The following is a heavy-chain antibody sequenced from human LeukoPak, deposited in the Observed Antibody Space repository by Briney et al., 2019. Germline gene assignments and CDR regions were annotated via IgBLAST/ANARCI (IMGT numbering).Heavy chain of an antibody. Sequence: PGRSLRLSCAASGFTFSSYAMHWVRQAPGKGLEWVAVISYDGSNKYYADSVKGRFTISRDNSKNTLYLQMSSLRVGDTAVYYCAKTSAFYYLKSGIDYWGQGTLVTVSS. V-gene: IGHV3-30-3*02. J-gene: IGHJ4*02. D-gene: IGHD3-22*01. CDR3: AKTSAFYYLKSGIDY. CDR1: GFTFSSYA. CDR2: ISYDGSNK.